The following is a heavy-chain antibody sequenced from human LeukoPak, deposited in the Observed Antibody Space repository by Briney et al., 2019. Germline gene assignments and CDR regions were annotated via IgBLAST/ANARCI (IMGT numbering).Heavy chain of an antibody. Sequence: SETLSLTCTVSGGSISNYYWSWIRQPPGKGLEWIGYIYYSGSTNYNPSLKSRATISVDTSKNQFSLKLTSVSAADTAVYYCARVGYGYGPYGMDVWGQGTTVTVSS. CDR3: ARVGYGYGPYGMDV. CDR1: GGSISNYY. V-gene: IGHV4-59*01. CDR2: IYYSGST. J-gene: IGHJ6*02. D-gene: IGHD5-18*01.